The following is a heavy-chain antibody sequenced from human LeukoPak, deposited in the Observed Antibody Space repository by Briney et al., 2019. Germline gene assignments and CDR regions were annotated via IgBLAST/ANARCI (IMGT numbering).Heavy chain of an antibody. J-gene: IGHJ6*03. D-gene: IGHD5-18*01. CDR3: AILRSYGPYYYHHMDV. CDR1: VYTFTNYY. Sequence: ASEKVSCKATVYTFTNYYIHWVRQAPAQGLEGMGWINSNSGGSNYAQKFHGRVTMTRDTSISTAYMELSRLRSDDTAVYYCAILRSYGPYYYHHMDVWGKGTTVTVSS. V-gene: IGHV1-2*02. CDR2: INSNSGGS.